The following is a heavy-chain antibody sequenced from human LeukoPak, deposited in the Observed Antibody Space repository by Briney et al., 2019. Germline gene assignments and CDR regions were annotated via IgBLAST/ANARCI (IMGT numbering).Heavy chain of an antibody. Sequence: SGGSLRLSCAASGFTFSSYWMHWVRQAPGKGLVWVSRINSDGSSTSYADSVKGRFTISRDNAKNTLYLQMNSLRAEDTAVYYCARDHDSSGYYYVRFAFDIWGQGTMVTVSS. CDR1: GFTFSSYW. CDR2: INSDGSST. J-gene: IGHJ3*02. V-gene: IGHV3-74*01. CDR3: ARDHDSSGYYYVRFAFDI. D-gene: IGHD3-22*01.